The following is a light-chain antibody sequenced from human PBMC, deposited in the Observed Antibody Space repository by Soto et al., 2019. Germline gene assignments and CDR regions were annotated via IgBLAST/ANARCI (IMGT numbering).Light chain of an antibody. Sequence: DSQMTQYPSTLSASLGDTVTITCRAGQSISSWLAWYQQKPGKAPKLLISKASTLQSGVPPRFSGSGSGTEFALTISSLQPDDFANYYCQQYESYPMTFGGGSKVDIK. CDR1: QSISSW. V-gene: IGKV1-5*03. CDR3: QQYESYPMT. J-gene: IGKJ4*01. CDR2: KAS.